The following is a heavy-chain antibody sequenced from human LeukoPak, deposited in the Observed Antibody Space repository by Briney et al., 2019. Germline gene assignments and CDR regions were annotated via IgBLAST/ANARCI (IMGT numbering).Heavy chain of an antibody. D-gene: IGHD6-13*01. CDR1: GITFSSSA. J-gene: IGHJ4*02. CDR2: ISYDGSNK. V-gene: IGHV3-30-3*01. CDR3: ARDRSSSWYYFDFDY. Sequence: GSSLTLSCAASGITFSSSAMHWVRQAPGKGLEWVAIISYDGSNKYCADSVKGRFTISRDNSRNTLYLQMNSLRAEDTAVYYCARDRSSSWYYFDFDYWGQGTLVTVSS.